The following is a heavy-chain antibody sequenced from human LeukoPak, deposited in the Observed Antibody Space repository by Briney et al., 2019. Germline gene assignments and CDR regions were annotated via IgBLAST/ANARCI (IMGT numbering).Heavy chain of an antibody. CDR2: ISGSGGST. CDR1: GFTFSSYA. V-gene: IGHV3-23*01. D-gene: IGHD4-17*01. Sequence: HPGGSLRLSCAASGFTFSSYAMSWVRQAPGKGLQWVSGISGSGGSTDYADSVKGRFTISRDNSKNTLYLQMNSLRAEDTAVYYCAKDRATDYGDYVYDYWGQGTLVTVSS. CDR3: AKDRATDYGDYVYDY. J-gene: IGHJ4*02.